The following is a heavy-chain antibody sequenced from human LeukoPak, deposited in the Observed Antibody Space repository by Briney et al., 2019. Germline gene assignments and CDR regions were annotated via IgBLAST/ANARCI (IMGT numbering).Heavy chain of an antibody. CDR2: ISGGGGNT. CDR1: KFAFSSYA. Sequence: GGSLRLSCAASKFAFSSYAMSWVRQAPGKGLEWVSAISGGGGNTYYADSVKGRFTISRDNSKNTLYLQMNSLRAEDTAVYYCGKNRYSGSLSAFDIWGQGTMVTVSS. D-gene: IGHD1-26*01. V-gene: IGHV3-23*01. J-gene: IGHJ3*02. CDR3: GKNRYSGSLSAFDI.